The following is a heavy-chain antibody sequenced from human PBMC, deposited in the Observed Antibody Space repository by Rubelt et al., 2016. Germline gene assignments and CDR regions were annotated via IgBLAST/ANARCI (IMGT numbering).Heavy chain of an antibody. J-gene: IGHJ4*02. CDR2: IKQDGMEK. V-gene: IGHV3-7*01. Sequence: EVQLVESGGGLVQPGGSLRLSCAASGFTFSSYWMSWVRQAPGKGLEWVANIKQDGMEKYYVDSVKGRFIISRDNDKNSLDLQMNRLRAEDTAVYYCAKGRSSIADYWGQGTLVTVSS. CDR3: AKGRSSIADY. D-gene: IGHD6-6*01. CDR1: GFTFSSYW.